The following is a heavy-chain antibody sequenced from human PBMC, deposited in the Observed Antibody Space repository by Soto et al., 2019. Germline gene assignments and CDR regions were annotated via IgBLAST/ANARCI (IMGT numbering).Heavy chain of an antibody. CDR3: AKRQYCSGGSGYYYYYGMDV. CDR2: ISYDGSNK. D-gene: IGHD2-15*01. Sequence: QVQLVESGGGVVQPGRSLRLSCAASGFTFSSYGMHWVRQAPGKGLEWVAVISYDGSNKYYADSVKGRFTISRDNSKNKLYLQMNSLRAEDTAVYYCAKRQYCSGGSGYYYYYGMDVWGQGTTVTVSS. V-gene: IGHV3-30*18. CDR1: GFTFSSYG. J-gene: IGHJ6*02.